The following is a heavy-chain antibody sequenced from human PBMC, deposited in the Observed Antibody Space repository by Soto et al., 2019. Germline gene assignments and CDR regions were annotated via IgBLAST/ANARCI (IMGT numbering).Heavy chain of an antibody. CDR3: ARDLVYYDSSGTSHYFDY. CDR1: GFTFDDYA. D-gene: IGHD3-22*01. CDR2: ISWNSGSI. Sequence: GGSLRLSCAASGFTFDDYAMHWVRQAPGKGLEWVSGISWNSGSIGYADSVKGRFTISRDNAKNSLYLQMNSLRAADTAVYYCARDLVYYDSSGTSHYFDYWGQGTLVTVSS. J-gene: IGHJ4*02. V-gene: IGHV3-9*01.